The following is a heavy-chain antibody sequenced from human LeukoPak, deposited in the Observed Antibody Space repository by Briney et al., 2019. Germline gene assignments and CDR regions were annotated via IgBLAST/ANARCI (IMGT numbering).Heavy chain of an antibody. Sequence: SETLSLTCAVYGGSFSGYYWSWIRQPPGKGLEWIGEINHSGSTNYNPSLKSRVTISVDTSKNQFSLKLSSVTAADTAVYYCARATYYYDSSGYYYFGYWGQGTLVTVSS. V-gene: IGHV4-34*01. CDR2: INHSGST. CDR3: ARATYYYDSSGYYYFGY. J-gene: IGHJ4*02. D-gene: IGHD3-22*01. CDR1: GGSFSGYY.